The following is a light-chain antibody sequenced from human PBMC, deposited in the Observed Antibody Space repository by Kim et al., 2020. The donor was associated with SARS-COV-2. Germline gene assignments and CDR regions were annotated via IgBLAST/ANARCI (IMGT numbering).Light chain of an antibody. Sequence: VTLTCQSRHHIHIFLNWFQQKPGEAPKLRISDASSLETGLPSRFSGSGSGTHFTFTISSLQPGDVATYYCQQFDTVPLTFGGGTKVDIK. CDR2: DAS. J-gene: IGKJ4*01. V-gene: IGKV1-33*01. CDR1: HHIHIF. CDR3: QQFDTVPLT.